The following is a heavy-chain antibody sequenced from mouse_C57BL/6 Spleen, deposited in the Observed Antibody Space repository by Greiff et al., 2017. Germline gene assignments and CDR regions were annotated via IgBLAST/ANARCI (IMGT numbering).Heavy chain of an antibody. CDR1: GYTFTSYW. J-gene: IGHJ4*01. D-gene: IGHD3-2*02. CDR2: IDPSDIYT. CDR3: ARRAAQAKGAMDY. Sequence: QVQLQQPGAELVKPGASVKLSCKASGYTFTSYWMQWVKQRPGQGLEWIGEIDPSDIYTNYNQKFKGKATLTVDTSSSTAYMQLSSLTSEDSAVYYCARRAAQAKGAMDYWGQGTSVTVSS. V-gene: IGHV1-50*01.